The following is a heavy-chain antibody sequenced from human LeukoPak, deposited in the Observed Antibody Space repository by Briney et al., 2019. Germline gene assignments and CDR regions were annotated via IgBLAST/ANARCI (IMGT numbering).Heavy chain of an antibody. CDR1: GFTFSSYA. CDR2: MSYDGTNI. CDR3: ARDRESSSKGHFDY. D-gene: IGHD2-15*01. J-gene: IGHJ4*02. Sequence: GKSLRLSCAASGFTFSSYAMHWVRQAPGRRLEWVAVMSYDGTNIFYSDSVKGRFTISRDNSKNTLFLQMNSLRAEDTAVYYCARDRESSSKGHFDYWGQGTLVAVYS. V-gene: IGHV3-30-3*01.